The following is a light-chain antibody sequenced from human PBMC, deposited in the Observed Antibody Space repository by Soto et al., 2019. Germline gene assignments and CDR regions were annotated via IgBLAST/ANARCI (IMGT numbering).Light chain of an antibody. CDR1: SSDVGGYNY. CDR3: TSYTSSFTHL. J-gene: IGLJ1*01. Sequence: QSALTQPASVSGSPGQSITISCTGTSSDVGGYNYVSWYQQHPGKAPKLMIFEVSNRPSGVSNRFSGSKFGNTASLTISGLQTEDEADYYCTSYTSSFTHLFGTGTKVTVL. CDR2: EVS. V-gene: IGLV2-14*01.